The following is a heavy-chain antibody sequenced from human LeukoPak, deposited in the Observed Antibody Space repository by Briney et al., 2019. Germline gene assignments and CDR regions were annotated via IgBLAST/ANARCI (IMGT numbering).Heavy chain of an antibody. D-gene: IGHD5-12*01. CDR1: GFIFDDYG. Sequence: GGSLRLSCATSGFIFDDYGMSWVRQAPGKGLEWVSGINWNGGSTGHVDSVKGRFTISRDNAKNSLYRQMNSLRAEDTALYYCARGGYSGPSDIWGQGTMVTVSS. J-gene: IGHJ3*02. CDR3: ARGGYSGPSDI. V-gene: IGHV3-20*04. CDR2: INWNGGST.